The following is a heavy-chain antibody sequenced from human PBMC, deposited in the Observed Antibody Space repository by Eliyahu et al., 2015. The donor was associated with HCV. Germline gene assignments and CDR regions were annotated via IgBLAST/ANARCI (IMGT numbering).Heavy chain of an antibody. CDR3: AKGTQNIVVVVAAPFDY. J-gene: IGHJ4*02. Sequence: QVQLVESGGGVVQPGRSLRLSCAASGFTFSSYGMHWVRQAPGKGLEWVAVISYDGSNKYYADSVKGRFTISRDNSKNTLYLQMNSLRAEDTAVYYCAKGTQNIVVVVAAPFDYWGQGTLVTVSS. CDR1: GFTFSSYG. V-gene: IGHV3-30*18. D-gene: IGHD2-15*01. CDR2: ISYDGSNK.